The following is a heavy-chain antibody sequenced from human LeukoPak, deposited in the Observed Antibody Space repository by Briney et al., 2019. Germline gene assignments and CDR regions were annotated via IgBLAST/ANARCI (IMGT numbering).Heavy chain of an antibody. Sequence: PSETLSLTCTVSGGSISSYYWSWIRQPPGKGLEWIGYIYYSGSTNYNPSLKSRVTISVDTSKNQFSLKLSSVTAADTAVYYCARGKVGQQLVAYPDYWDQGTLVTVSS. V-gene: IGHV4-59*01. J-gene: IGHJ4*02. CDR2: IYYSGST. CDR3: ARGKVGQQLVAYPDY. D-gene: IGHD6-13*01. CDR1: GGSISSYY.